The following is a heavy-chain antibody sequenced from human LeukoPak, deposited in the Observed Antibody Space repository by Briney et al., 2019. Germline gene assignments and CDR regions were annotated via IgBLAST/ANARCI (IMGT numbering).Heavy chain of an antibody. D-gene: IGHD3-3*01. CDR3: ARDLRGLYDFWSGSTNWFDP. CDR2: IIPIFGIA. CDR1: GGTFSSYA. J-gene: IGHJ5*02. Sequence: ASVTVSCKASGGTFSSYAISWVRQAPAQGLEWMGRIIPIFGIANYAQKFQGRVTITADKSTSRAYMELSSLRSEDTAVYYCARDLRGLYDFWSGSTNWFDPWGQGTLVTVSS. V-gene: IGHV1-69*04.